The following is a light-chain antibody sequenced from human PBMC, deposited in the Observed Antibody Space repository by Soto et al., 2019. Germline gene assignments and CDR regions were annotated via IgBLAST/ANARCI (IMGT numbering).Light chain of an antibody. J-gene: IGKJ1*01. Sequence: QLTQSPSSLSASIGDRATIACRASQTIRNCLNGYRHKPGKAPELLISATSSLQSGVPSRFSGSGSGTEFTLTISSLQLEDFATYYCQQSCTTPTFGQGTQVEI. CDR1: QTIRNC. CDR2: ATS. CDR3: QQSCTTPT. V-gene: IGKV1-39*01.